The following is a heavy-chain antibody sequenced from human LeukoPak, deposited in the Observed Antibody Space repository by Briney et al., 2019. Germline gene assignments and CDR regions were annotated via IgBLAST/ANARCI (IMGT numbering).Heavy chain of an antibody. Sequence: SETLSLTCGVSGDSISSGDYSWSWIRQPPGNGLEWIGYIYHSGHTNYNPSLKSRISISEDRSKNQFSLKLGSVTAADTAVYYCARARESMRTAGGFFDFWGQGILVTVSS. CDR3: ARARESMRTAGGFFDF. D-gene: IGHD2-8*02. CDR2: IYHSGHT. J-gene: IGHJ4*02. V-gene: IGHV4-30-2*01. CDR1: GDSISSGDYS.